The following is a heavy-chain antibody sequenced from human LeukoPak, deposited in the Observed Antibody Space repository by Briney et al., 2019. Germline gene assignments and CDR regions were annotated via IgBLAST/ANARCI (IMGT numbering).Heavy chain of an antibody. CDR3: ARARGYRNCFDP. V-gene: IGHV3-21*01. D-gene: IGHD5-18*01. CDR1: GFTFSSYS. J-gene: IGHJ5*02. Sequence: GGSLRLSCAASGFTFSSYSMNWVRQAPGKGLEWISSSSSSSSFIYYAQSVKGRFTISRDNTKNSLYLQKNSLRTEDTTVYYYARARGYRNCFDPWGQGTLVTVSS. CDR2: SSSSSSFI.